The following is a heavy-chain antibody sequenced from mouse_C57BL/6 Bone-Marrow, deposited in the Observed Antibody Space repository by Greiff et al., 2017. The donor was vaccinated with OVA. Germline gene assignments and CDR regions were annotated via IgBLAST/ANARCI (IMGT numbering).Heavy chain of an antibody. J-gene: IGHJ1*03. CDR2: IYPGDGDT. V-gene: IGHV1-82*01. Sequence: QVQLQQSGPELVKPGASVKISCKASGYAFSSSWMNWVKQRPGKGLEWIGRIYPGDGDTNYNGKFKGKATLTADKSSSTAYMQLSSLTSEDSAVYFCARRGAVSWYFDVWGTGTTVTVSS. D-gene: IGHD1-1*01. CDR1: GYAFSSSW. CDR3: ARRGAVSWYFDV.